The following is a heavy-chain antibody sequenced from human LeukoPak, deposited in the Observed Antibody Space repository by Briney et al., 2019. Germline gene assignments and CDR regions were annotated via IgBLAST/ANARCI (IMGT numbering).Heavy chain of an antibody. Sequence: SQTLSLTCAISGDSVSSNSAAWNWIRQSPSRGLEWLGRTYYRSKWYNDYAVSVKSRITINPDTSKNQFSLQLNSVTPEDTAVYYCAREQIEMAIIMDYYYGMDVWGQGTTVTVSS. CDR1: GDSVSSNSAA. CDR2: TYYRSKWYN. V-gene: IGHV6-1*01. J-gene: IGHJ6*02. D-gene: IGHD5-24*01. CDR3: AREQIEMAIIMDYYYGMDV.